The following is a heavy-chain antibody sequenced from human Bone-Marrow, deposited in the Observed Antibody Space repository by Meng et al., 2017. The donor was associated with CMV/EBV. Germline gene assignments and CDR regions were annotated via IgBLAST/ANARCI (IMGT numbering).Heavy chain of an antibody. Sequence: ASVKVSCKASGYTFTGYYMHWVRQAPGQGLEWMGWINPNSGGTNYAQKFKGRVTMTRDTSISTAYMELSSLRSEDTAMYYCARRRTTGIGKLGAPFDPWGQGTLVTVSS. V-gene: IGHV1-2*02. CDR1: GYTFTGYY. CDR3: ARRRTTGIGKLGAPFDP. J-gene: IGHJ5*02. CDR2: INPNSGGT. D-gene: IGHD1-1*01.